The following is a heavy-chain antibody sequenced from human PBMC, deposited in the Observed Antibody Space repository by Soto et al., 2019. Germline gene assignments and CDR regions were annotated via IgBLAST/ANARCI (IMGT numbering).Heavy chain of an antibody. D-gene: IGHD6-19*01. J-gene: IGHJ4*02. CDR3: SMIDYSSGSDY. V-gene: IGHV1-46*01. CDR1: GYTFMNYH. Sequence: GASVKVSCKASGYTFMNYHMHWVRQAPGRGLEWLGKINRIGVTTTYAQKFQGRVKIIANESTTTGYMELSSLRTKDTAVYYCSMIDYSSGSDYWGQGTLVTVSS. CDR2: INRIGVTT.